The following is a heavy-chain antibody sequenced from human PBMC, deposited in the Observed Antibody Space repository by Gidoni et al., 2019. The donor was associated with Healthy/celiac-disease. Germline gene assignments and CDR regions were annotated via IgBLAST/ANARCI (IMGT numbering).Heavy chain of an antibody. D-gene: IGHD3-22*01. CDR1: GYTFTGYY. V-gene: IGHV1-2*04. J-gene: IGHJ3*02. Sequence: QVQLVQSGAEVQKPGASVKVSCKASGYTFTGYYMHWVRQAPGRGLEWMRWIKPNSGGTNYALRFQGWVTMTSATSISTAYMELSRLSSNDTAVYECASVDCDYYDSSGYVQRGVAFDIWGQGTMVTVSS. CDR3: ASVDCDYYDSSGYVQRGVAFDI. CDR2: IKPNSGGT.